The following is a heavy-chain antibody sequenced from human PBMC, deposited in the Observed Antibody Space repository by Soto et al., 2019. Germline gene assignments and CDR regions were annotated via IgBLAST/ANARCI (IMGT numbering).Heavy chain of an antibody. J-gene: IGHJ4*02. D-gene: IGHD3-16*01. V-gene: IGHV4-31*03. CDR3: ARLGAYFRALDC. Sequence: PSETLSLTCTVSGGSIISGGYYWIWIRQHPGKGLEWIGYIYYSGSTYYNPSLKSRVTISVDTSKNQFSLKLSSVTAADTAVYYCARLGAYFRALDCWGQRTLVTVSS. CDR1: GGSIISGGYY. CDR2: IYYSGST.